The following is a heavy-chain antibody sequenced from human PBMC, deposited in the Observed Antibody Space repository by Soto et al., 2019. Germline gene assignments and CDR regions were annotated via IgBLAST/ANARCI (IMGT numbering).Heavy chain of an antibody. CDR1: GFIFQDYA. Sequence: EVELFESGGGFVESGGSLRLSCAASGFIFQDYAMSWVRQAPGKGLEWVSTITSSDDITYSADSVRGRVTISRDNSANILFLLLRDLSVDDTATYYCAKGDSSGSFDHSRGYSTPDHWGLGTLVTVSS. CDR2: ITSSDDIT. J-gene: IGHJ5*02. V-gene: IGHV3-23*01. CDR3: AKGDSSGSFDHSRGYSTPDH. D-gene: IGHD3-3*01.